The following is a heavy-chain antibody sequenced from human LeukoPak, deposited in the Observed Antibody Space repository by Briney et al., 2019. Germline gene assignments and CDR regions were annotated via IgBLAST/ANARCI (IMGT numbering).Heavy chain of an antibody. D-gene: IGHD3-22*01. J-gene: IGHJ4*02. Sequence: SETLSLTCAVYGGSFSGYYWSLIRQPPGKGLEWIGESNHSGSTNYNPSLKSRVTISVDTSKNQFSLKLSPVTAADTAVYYCARGGSPPYYYDSSGYYNYWGQGTLVTVSS. CDR3: ARGGSPPYYYDSSGYYNY. V-gene: IGHV4-34*01. CDR1: GGSFSGYY. CDR2: SNHSGST.